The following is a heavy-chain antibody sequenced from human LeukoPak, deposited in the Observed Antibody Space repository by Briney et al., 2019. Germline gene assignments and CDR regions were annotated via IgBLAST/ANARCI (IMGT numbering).Heavy chain of an antibody. V-gene: IGHV3-21*01. J-gene: IGHJ5*02. CDR1: GFTFSNYG. Sequence: GGSLRLSCAVSGFTFSNYGMHWVRQAPGKGLEWVSSISTMSNYIFYGDSVKGRFTISRDNAKNSVYLQMNSLRPEDTAVYYCSGDRLGGLDLWGQGTLVTVSS. CDR3: SGDRLGGLDL. D-gene: IGHD5-12*01. CDR2: ISTMSNYI.